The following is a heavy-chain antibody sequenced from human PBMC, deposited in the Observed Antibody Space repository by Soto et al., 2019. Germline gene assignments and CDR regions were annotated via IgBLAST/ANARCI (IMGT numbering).Heavy chain of an antibody. CDR1: GFTFSSYG. V-gene: IGHV3-33*01. Sequence: QVQLVESGGGVVQPXRSLRLSCAASGFTFSSYGMHWVRQAPGKGLEWVAVIWSDGGNKYYADSVKGRFTISRDNSKNTLYLQMNSLRAEDTAVYCCARWGIAAGDYWGQGTLVTVSS. CDR3: ARWGIAAGDY. J-gene: IGHJ4*02. CDR2: IWSDGGNK. D-gene: IGHD6-13*01.